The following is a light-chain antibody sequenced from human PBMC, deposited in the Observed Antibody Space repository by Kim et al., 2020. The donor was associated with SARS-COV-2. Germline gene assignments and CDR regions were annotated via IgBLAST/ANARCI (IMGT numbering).Light chain of an antibody. V-gene: IGKV3-15*01. J-gene: IGKJ2*01. CDR1: QSVNNN. CDR3: QQYYIWYT. Sequence: LSVAAGERATLSGRASQSVNNNLAWYQQKPGQAPRLLIHGAFTRATGIPARFSGSGSGTEFTLTISSLQSEDFAVYYCQQYYIWYTFGQGTKLEI. CDR2: GAF.